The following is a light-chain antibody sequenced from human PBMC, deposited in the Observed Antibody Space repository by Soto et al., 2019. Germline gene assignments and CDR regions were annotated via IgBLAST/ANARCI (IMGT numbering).Light chain of an antibody. J-gene: IGKJ3*01. V-gene: IGKV3-11*01. CDR1: QSVSSY. Sequence: EIVLTQYPATLSLSPGERATLSCRASQSVSSYLAWYQQKPGQAPRLLIYDASNRATGIPARFSGSGSGTDFTLTISSLEPEDFAVYYCQQRSNWPPFTFGPWTKVDIK. CDR2: DAS. CDR3: QQRSNWPPFT.